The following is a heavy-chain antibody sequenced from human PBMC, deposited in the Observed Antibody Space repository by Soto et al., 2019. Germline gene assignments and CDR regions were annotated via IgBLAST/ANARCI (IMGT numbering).Heavy chain of an antibody. J-gene: IGHJ6*02. CDR1: GGSISSEYFH. CDR3: AREDDGGDRDYYGLDV. V-gene: IGHV4-30-4*08. Sequence: SETLSLTCAVSGGSISSEYFHWTWIRQSPGKGLEWIGYIHYTGSIMYNPSFKSRLTMAVDTTKNQFSLQLTSVTAADTAMYFCAREDDGGDRDYYGLDVWGQGTTVTVSS. CDR2: IHYTGSI. D-gene: IGHD2-21*02.